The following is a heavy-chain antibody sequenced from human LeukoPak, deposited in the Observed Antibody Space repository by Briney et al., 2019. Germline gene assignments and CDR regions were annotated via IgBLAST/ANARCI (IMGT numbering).Heavy chain of an antibody. Sequence: GGSLRLSCAASGFSFSSYGMHWVRQAPGKGLEWVAVIWSDGSNKYYADSVKGRFTISRDNSKNTLYLQMNSLRAEDTAVYYCAREGLLWFGELFRDAFDIWGQGTMVTVSS. CDR3: AREGLLWFGELFRDAFDI. V-gene: IGHV3-33*01. D-gene: IGHD3-10*01. J-gene: IGHJ3*02. CDR1: GFSFSSYG. CDR2: IWSDGSNK.